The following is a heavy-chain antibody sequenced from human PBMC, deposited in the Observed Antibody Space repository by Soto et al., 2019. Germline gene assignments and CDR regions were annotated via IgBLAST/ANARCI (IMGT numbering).Heavy chain of an antibody. V-gene: IGHV3-30*18. Sequence: GGSLRLSCAASGFTFSSYGMHWVRQAPGKGLEWVAVISYDGSNKYYADSVKGRFTISRDNSKNTLYLQMNSLRAEDTAVYYCAKDKEVLSYYDILTGRQTNMDVWGQGTTVTVSS. CDR1: GFTFSSYG. D-gene: IGHD3-9*01. CDR2: ISYDGSNK. CDR3: AKDKEVLSYYDILTGRQTNMDV. J-gene: IGHJ6*02.